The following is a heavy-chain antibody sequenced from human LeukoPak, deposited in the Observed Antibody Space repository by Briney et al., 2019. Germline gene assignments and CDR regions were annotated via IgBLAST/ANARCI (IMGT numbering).Heavy chain of an antibody. CDR2: IWYGGSNK. Sequence: GGSLRLSCAASGFTFSSYGMHWVRQAPGKGLEWVAVIWYGGSNKYYADSVKGRFTISRDNSNSTLYLQMDSLRGDDAAVYYCAKAVGSISWSFDYWGQGTLVTVSS. CDR3: AKAVGSISWSFDY. CDR1: GFTFSSYG. J-gene: IGHJ4*02. V-gene: IGHV3-30*02. D-gene: IGHD6-13*01.